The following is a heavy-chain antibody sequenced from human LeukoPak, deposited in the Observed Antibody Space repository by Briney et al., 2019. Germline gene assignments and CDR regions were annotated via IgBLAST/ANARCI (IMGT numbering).Heavy chain of an antibody. CDR1: GGSISSYY. V-gene: IGHV4-59*01. Sequence: SSETLSLTCTVSGGSISSYYWSWIRQPPGKGLEWIGYIYYSGSTNHNPSLKSRVTISVDTSKNQFSLKLSSVTAADTAVYYCARGQAAAGFYYYYYGMDVWGQGTTVTVSS. CDR2: IYYSGST. CDR3: ARGQAAAGFYYYYYGMDV. D-gene: IGHD6-13*01. J-gene: IGHJ6*02.